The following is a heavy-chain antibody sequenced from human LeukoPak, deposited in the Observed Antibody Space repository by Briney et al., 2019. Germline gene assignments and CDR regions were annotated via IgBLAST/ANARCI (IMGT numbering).Heavy chain of an antibody. CDR2: INSDGSST. CDR1: GFTFSSYW. J-gene: IGHJ4*02. CDR3: ARALYYSNYLGY. D-gene: IGHD2-2*01. Sequence: GGSLRLSCAASGFTFSSYWMHWVRQAPGKGLVWVSRINSDGSSTNYADSVKGRFTISRDNAKNTLYLQMNSLRVEDTAVYYCARALYYSNYLGYWGQGTLVSVSS. V-gene: IGHV3-74*01.